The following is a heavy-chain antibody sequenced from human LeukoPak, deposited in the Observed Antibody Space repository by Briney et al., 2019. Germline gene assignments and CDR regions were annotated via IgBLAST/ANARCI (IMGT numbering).Heavy chain of an antibody. CDR1: GFIFTSYA. V-gene: IGHV3-23*01. D-gene: IGHD2-2*01. CDR2: ISGSDGST. Sequence: QSGGSLRLSCSASGFIFTSYAMSSVRQAPGKGLEWVSAISGSDGSTYYADSVKGRFTISRDNSKNTLYLQMNSLRAEDTALYYCAKRSGYCSTISCWHLFDYWGQGTLVTVSS. CDR3: AKRSGYCSTISCWHLFDY. J-gene: IGHJ4*02.